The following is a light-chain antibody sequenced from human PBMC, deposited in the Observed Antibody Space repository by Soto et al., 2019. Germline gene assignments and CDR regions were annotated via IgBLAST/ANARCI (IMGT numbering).Light chain of an antibody. Sequence: EIVLTQSPATLSLSPGERATLSCRASQSVSSYLAWYQQKPGQAPRLLIYDASNRATGIPARFSGSGSGTDFTLTISRLEPEDFAVFYCHQCDSSPWTFGQGTKMDI. V-gene: IGKV3-11*01. CDR1: QSVSSY. J-gene: IGKJ1*01. CDR2: DAS. CDR3: HQCDSSPWT.